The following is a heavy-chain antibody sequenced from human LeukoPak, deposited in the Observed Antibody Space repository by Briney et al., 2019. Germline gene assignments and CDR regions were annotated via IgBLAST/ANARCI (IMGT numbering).Heavy chain of an antibody. J-gene: IGHJ6*01. Sequence: GGSLRLSCAASGFTFSSYWMSWVRQAPGKGLEWMAHIKQDGSEKYYVDSVKGRFTIFRDNAKNSLYLQMNSLRAEDTAVYYYARDRQWLVRFLYYYGMDVWGQETTVTVSS. CDR1: GFTFSSYW. V-gene: IGHV3-7*01. CDR2: IKQDGSEK. D-gene: IGHD6-19*01. CDR3: ARDRQWLVRFLYYYGMDV.